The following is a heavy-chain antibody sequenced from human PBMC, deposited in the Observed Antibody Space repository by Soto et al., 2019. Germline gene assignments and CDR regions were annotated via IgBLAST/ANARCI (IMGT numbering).Heavy chain of an antibody. CDR1: GYTFTSYD. J-gene: IGHJ4*02. D-gene: IGHD6-13*01. V-gene: IGHV1-8*01. CDR2: MNPNSGNT. CDR3: ARGGLGSWYVVGTYYFDY. Sequence: QVQLVQSGAEVKKPGASVKVSCKASGYTFTSYDINWVRQATGQGLEWMGWMNPNSGNTGYAQKFQGRVTMTRNTSISTAYMELRSLRSEDTAAYYRARGGLGSWYVVGTYYFDYWGQGTLVTVSS.